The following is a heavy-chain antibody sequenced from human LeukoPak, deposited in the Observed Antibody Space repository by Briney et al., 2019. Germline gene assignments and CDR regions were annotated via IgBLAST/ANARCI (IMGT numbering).Heavy chain of an antibody. J-gene: IGHJ5*02. D-gene: IGHD2-15*01. V-gene: IGHV4-4*07. CDR2: IYTTGST. Sequence: PSETLSLTXTVSGGSISSYYWSWIRQPAGKGLEWIGRIYTTGSTNYNPSPKSRVTMSVDTSKNQFSLKLSSVTAADTAVYYCARDCSGGSCYSPSWWFDPWGQGTLVTVSS. CDR1: GGSISSYY. CDR3: ARDCSGGSCYSPSWWFDP.